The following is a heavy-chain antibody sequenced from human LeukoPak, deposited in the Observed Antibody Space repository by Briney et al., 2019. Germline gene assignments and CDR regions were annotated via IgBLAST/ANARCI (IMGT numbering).Heavy chain of an antibody. Sequence: PWGSLRLSCAASGFTFSGSAMHWVRQASGKGLEWIGRIRSKANSYATAYAASVKGRFTISRDDSKKTAYLQMDSLRDEDTAVYYCAENRGVAWGQGRMVTVSS. D-gene: IGHD3-10*01. V-gene: IGHV3-73*01. CDR2: IRSKANSYAT. J-gene: IGHJ3*01. CDR3: AENRGVA. CDR1: GFTFSGSA.